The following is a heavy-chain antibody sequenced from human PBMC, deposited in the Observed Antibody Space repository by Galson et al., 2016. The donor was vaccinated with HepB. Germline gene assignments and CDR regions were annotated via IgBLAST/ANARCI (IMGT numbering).Heavy chain of an antibody. CDR3: ARDKGLPATGMGNFDY. V-gene: IGHV4/OR15-8*02. Sequence: SETLSLTCAVSGGSISSSNWWSWVRQPPGKGLEWIGEVYHSGNSNYNPSLKSRVTFSIDKSKNQFSLKLSSVTAADTAVYYCARDKGLPATGMGNFDYWGQGTLVTVSS. D-gene: IGHD6-13*01. CDR2: VYHSGNS. J-gene: IGHJ4*02. CDR1: GGSISSSNW.